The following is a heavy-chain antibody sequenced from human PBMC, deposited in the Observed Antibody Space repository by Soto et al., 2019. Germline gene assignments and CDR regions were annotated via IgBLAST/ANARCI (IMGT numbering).Heavy chain of an antibody. D-gene: IGHD6-6*01. CDR1: GFTFSSYA. V-gene: IGHV3-30-3*01. J-gene: IGHJ5*02. CDR3: ARYLTPYSSSYSGSYWFDP. CDR2: ISYDGSNK. Sequence: GGSLRLSCAASGFTFSSYAMHWVRQAPGKGLEWVAVISYDGSNKYYADSVKGRFTISRDNSKNTLYLQMNSLRAEDTAVYYCARYLTPYSSSYSGSYWFDPWGQGTLVTVSS.